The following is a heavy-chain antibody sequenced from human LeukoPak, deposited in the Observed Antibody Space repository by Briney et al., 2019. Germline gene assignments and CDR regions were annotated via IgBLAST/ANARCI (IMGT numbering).Heavy chain of an antibody. CDR2: MNPNSGNT. CDR1: GYTFTSYD. V-gene: IGHV1-8*01. Sequence: ASVKVSCKASGYTFTSYDINWVRQATGQGLEWMGWMNPNSGNTGYPQKFQGRVTMTRNTSISTAYMELSSLRSEDTAVYYCAKGSTSAWNNWFGPWGQGTLVTVSS. CDR3: AKGSTSAWNNWFGP. D-gene: IGHD1-26*01. J-gene: IGHJ5*02.